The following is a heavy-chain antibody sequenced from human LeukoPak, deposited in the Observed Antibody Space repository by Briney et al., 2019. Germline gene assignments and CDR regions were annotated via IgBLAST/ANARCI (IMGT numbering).Heavy chain of an antibody. Sequence: GGSLRLSCAASGLTFSSHALSWVRQAPGKGLEWVSVISGSGDSTYYADSVKGRFTISRDNSKKTLYLQMNSLRAEDTAVYFCAKGSRDRDYYDSSGYYHDYWGQGTLVTVSS. J-gene: IGHJ4*02. CDR3: AKGSRDRDYYDSSGYYHDY. D-gene: IGHD3-22*01. V-gene: IGHV3-23*01. CDR2: ISGSGDST. CDR1: GLTFSSHA.